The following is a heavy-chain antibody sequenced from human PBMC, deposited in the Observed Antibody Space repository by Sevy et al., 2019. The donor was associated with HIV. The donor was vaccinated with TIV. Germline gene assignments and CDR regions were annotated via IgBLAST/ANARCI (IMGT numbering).Heavy chain of an antibody. CDR1: GFTFSSYG. V-gene: IGHV3-33*01. D-gene: IGHD6-13*01. J-gene: IGHJ6*02. Sequence: GGSLRLSCAASGFTFSSYGMHWVRQAPGKGLEWMAVIWYDGSNKYYADSVKGRFTISRDNSKNTLYLQMNSLRAEDTAVYYCARDLFDAAGPRIYYYGMDVWGQGTTVTVSS. CDR2: IWYDGSNK. CDR3: ARDLFDAAGPRIYYYGMDV.